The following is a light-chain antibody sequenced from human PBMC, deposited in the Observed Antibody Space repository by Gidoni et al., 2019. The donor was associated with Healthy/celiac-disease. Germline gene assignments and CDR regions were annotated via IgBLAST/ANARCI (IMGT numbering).Light chain of an antibody. J-gene: IGLJ2*01. CDR2: QDS. CDR3: QAWDSSTVV. V-gene: IGLV3-1*01. CDR1: KLGDKY. Sequence: SYEPTQPPSVSVSPGQTASITCSGDKLGDKYACWYQQKPGQSPVLVIYQDSKRPSGIPGRFSGSNSGNTATLTSGGTQAMDEADYYCQAWDSSTVVFGGGTKLTVL.